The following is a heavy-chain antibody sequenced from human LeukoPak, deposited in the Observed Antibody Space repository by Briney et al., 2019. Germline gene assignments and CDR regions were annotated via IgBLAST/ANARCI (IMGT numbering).Heavy chain of an antibody. CDR3: ARDGKDIVVVPAAITDCYFDY. Sequence: ASVKVSCKASGYTFTSYGISWVRQAPGQGLEWMGWISAYNGNTNYAQKLQGRVTMTTDTSTSTAYMELRSLRSDDMAVYYCARDGKDIVVVPAAITDCYFDYWGQGTLVTVSS. CDR2: ISAYNGNT. D-gene: IGHD2-2*02. CDR1: GYTFTSYG. V-gene: IGHV1-18*03. J-gene: IGHJ4*02.